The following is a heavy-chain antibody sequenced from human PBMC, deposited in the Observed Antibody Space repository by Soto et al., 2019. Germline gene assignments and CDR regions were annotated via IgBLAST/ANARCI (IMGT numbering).Heavy chain of an antibody. V-gene: IGHV3-30*03. J-gene: IGHJ2*01. CDR2: ISYDGKQT. CDR3: ARDGWGSNWYFDL. Sequence: EGSLRLSCGAPGVTFKDYGMHWVRQAPGKGLEWVAVISYDGKQTYYADSVKGRFPISKDKSKRPLFLQMNSLRVDDTAVYYCARDGWGSNWYFDLWGRGTLVTVSS. CDR1: GVTFKDYG. D-gene: IGHD3-16*01.